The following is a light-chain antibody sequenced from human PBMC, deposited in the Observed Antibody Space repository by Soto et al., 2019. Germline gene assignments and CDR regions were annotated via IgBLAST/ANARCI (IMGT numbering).Light chain of an antibody. CDR2: AAS. CDR3: HQLNNFPIT. CDR1: QGINSW. Sequence: DIQMTQSPSSVSASVGDRVTITCRASQGINSWLAWYQQKPGRAPKLLIYAASSLQSGVPSRFSGSGSGTDFTLTISSLQPEDFATYYCHQLNNFPITFGQGTRLEIK. V-gene: IGKV1D-12*01. J-gene: IGKJ5*01.